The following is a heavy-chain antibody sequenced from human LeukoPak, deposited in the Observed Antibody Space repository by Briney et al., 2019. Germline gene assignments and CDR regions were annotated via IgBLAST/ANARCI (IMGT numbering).Heavy chain of an antibody. Sequence: SETLSLTCTVSGDSIRDSGYYWSWLRQHPGKGLEWIGYIYYTGSTYYNPSLMSRVTISVDTSENHFSLKLSSVTAADTAVYYCARFQYDFWSRGYYYYGMDVWGQGTTVTVSS. D-gene: IGHD3-3*01. V-gene: IGHV4-31*03. CDR1: GDSIRDSGYY. J-gene: IGHJ6*02. CDR2: IYYTGST. CDR3: ARFQYDFWSRGYYYYGMDV.